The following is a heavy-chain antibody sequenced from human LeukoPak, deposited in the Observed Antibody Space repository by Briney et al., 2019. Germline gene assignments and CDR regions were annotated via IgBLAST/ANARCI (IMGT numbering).Heavy chain of an antibody. D-gene: IGHD3-22*01. Sequence: GASVKVSCKASGYRFSSYGISWVRQAPGQGLEWMGWFSAYNGNTNYAQKIQGRVTMTTDTSTSTAYMELRSLRSDDTAVYYCARTEYYYDSSGHPRSNAFDIWGQGTMVTVSS. J-gene: IGHJ3*02. V-gene: IGHV1-18*01. CDR3: ARTEYYYDSSGHPRSNAFDI. CDR2: FSAYNGNT. CDR1: GYRFSSYG.